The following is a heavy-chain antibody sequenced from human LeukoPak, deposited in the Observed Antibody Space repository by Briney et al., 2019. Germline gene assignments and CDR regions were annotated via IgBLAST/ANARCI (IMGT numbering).Heavy chain of an antibody. CDR3: ARELAVVSVFDY. Sequence: PGGSLRLSCAASGFTFSDYYMSWIRQAPGKGLEWVSYISSSGSTIYYADSVKGRFTISRDNAKNSLYLQMKSLRAEDTAVYYCARELAVVSVFDYWGQGTLVTVSS. CDR1: GFTFSDYY. CDR2: ISSSGSTI. V-gene: IGHV3-11*01. J-gene: IGHJ4*02. D-gene: IGHD6-19*01.